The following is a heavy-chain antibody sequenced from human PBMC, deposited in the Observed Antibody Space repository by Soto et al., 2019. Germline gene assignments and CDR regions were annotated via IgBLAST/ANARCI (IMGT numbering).Heavy chain of an antibody. CDR3: ARATTITYYDFWSGYLAPEFDY. Sequence: VKVSCKASGYTFTGYYMHWVRQAPGQGLEWMGWINPNSGGTNYAQKFQGWVTMTRDTSISTAYMELSRLRSDDTAVYYCARATTITYYDFWSGYLAPEFDYWGQGTLVTVSS. D-gene: IGHD3-3*01. J-gene: IGHJ4*02. CDR2: INPNSGGT. CDR1: GYTFTGYY. V-gene: IGHV1-2*04.